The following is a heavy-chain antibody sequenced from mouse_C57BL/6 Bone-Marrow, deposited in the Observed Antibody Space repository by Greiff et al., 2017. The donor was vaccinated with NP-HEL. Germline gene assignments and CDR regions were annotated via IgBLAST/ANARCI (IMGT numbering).Heavy chain of an antibody. CDR3: ARGDALDY. J-gene: IGHJ2*01. Sequence: EVMLQQSGPELVKPGASVKISCKASGYTFTDYYMNWVKQSHGKSLEWIGDINPNNGGTSYNQKFKGKATLTVDKSSSTAYMELRSLTSEDSAVYYCARGDALDYWGQGTTLTVSS. CDR1: GYTFTDYY. CDR2: INPNNGGT. V-gene: IGHV1-26*01.